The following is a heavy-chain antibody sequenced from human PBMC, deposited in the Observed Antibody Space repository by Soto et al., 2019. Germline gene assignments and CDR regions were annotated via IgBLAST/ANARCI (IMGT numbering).Heavy chain of an antibody. D-gene: IGHD2-15*01. CDR1: GYTFTSYG. CDR3: ATTCSGGSCYSDLGY. J-gene: IGHJ4*02. Sequence: QVQLVQSGAEVKKPGASVKVSCKASGYTFTSYGISWVRQAPGQGREWMGWISAYNGNTNYEQKLQGRVTMTTDTSTSTPYMELRSLRSDDTAVYYCATTCSGGSCYSDLGYWGQGTLVTVSS. V-gene: IGHV1-18*01. CDR2: ISAYNGNT.